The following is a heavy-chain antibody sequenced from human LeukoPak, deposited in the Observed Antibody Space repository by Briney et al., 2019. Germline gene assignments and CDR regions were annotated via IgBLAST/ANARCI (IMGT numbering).Heavy chain of an antibody. V-gene: IGHV3-13*01. J-gene: IGHJ6*02. Sequence: GGSLRLSCAASGFTLSSYDMHWVRQGTGKGLEWVATFGTAGDTYHAGSVKGRFTVSRENAENSFYLQMNSLRGGDTAVYYCARENVLAVAARDYYHGMDVWGQGTTVTVSS. CDR3: ARENVLAVAARDYYHGMDV. CDR2: FGTAGDT. CDR1: GFTLSSYD. D-gene: IGHD6-19*01.